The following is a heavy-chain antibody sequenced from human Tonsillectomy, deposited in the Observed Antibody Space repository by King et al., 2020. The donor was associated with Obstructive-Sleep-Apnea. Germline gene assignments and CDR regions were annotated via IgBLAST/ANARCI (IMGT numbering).Heavy chain of an antibody. J-gene: IGHJ4*02. D-gene: IGHD3-22*01. Sequence: QLVQSGAEVKKPGASVKVSCKASGYTFTSYYMHWVRQAPGQGLEWMGIINPSGGSTSYAQTFQGRVTMTRDTSTSTVYMELSSLRSEDTAVYFCARPLHYYDSSGPFDYWGQGTLVTVSS. CDR1: GYTFTSYY. V-gene: IGHV1-46*01. CDR3: ARPLHYYDSSGPFDY. CDR2: INPSGGST.